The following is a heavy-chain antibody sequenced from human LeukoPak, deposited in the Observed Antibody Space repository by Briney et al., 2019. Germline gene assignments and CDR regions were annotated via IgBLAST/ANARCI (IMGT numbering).Heavy chain of an antibody. Sequence: SVKVSCKASVGTFSSYAISWVRQAPGQGLEWMGGIIPIFGTANYAQKFQGRVTITADTSTSTADMELSSLRSEETAVYYCARDVVVAANSSINAFDIWGQGTMVTVSS. J-gene: IGHJ3*02. CDR3: ARDVVVAANSSINAFDI. D-gene: IGHD2-2*01. CDR2: IIPIFGTA. V-gene: IGHV1-69*06. CDR1: VGTFSSYA.